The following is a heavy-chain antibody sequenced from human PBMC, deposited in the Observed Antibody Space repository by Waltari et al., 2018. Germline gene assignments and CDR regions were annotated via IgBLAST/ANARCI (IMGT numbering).Heavy chain of an antibody. CDR2: IWYDGSNK. J-gene: IGHJ4*02. CDR3: ARDGYSSSWILRY. Sequence: QVQLVESGGGVVQPGRSLRLSCAASGFTFSSYGMHWARQAPGKGLEWVAVIWYDGSNKYYADSVKGRFTISRDNSKNTLYLQMNSLRAEDTAVYYCARDGYSSSWILRYWGQGTLVTVSS. V-gene: IGHV3-33*01. D-gene: IGHD6-13*01. CDR1: GFTFSSYG.